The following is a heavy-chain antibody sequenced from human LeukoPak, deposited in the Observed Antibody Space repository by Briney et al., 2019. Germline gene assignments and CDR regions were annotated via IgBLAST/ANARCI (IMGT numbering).Heavy chain of an antibody. CDR2: IYHSGST. J-gene: IGHJ3*02. Sequence: SETLSLTCSVSGGSINGGTFYWGWIRQPPGKGLEWIGSIYHSGSTYYNPSLKSRVTISVDTSKNQFSLKLSSVTAADTAVYYCARSYHYYDSSGYSMGDTFEIWGQGTMVTVSS. CDR1: GGSINGGTFY. D-gene: IGHD3-22*01. V-gene: IGHV4-39*07. CDR3: ARSYHYYDSSGYSMGDTFEI.